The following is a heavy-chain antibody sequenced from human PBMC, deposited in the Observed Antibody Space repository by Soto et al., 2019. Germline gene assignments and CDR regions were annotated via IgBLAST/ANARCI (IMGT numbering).Heavy chain of an antibody. J-gene: IGHJ4*02. CDR1: GGSISSYY. CDR2: IYYSGST. D-gene: IGHD3-16*01. CDR3: ARRWGGALDY. Sequence: PSETLSLTCTVSGGSISSYYWSWIRQPPGKGLEWIGYIYYSGSTNYNPSLKSRVTISVDTSKNQFSLKLNSVTAADTAVYYCARRWGGALDYWGQGTLVTVSS. V-gene: IGHV4-59*08.